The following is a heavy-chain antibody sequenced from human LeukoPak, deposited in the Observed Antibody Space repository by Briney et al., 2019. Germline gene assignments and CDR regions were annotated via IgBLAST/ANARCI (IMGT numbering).Heavy chain of an antibody. CDR3: YYYGSGSRPTGYYFDY. J-gene: IGHJ4*02. CDR2: IYHSGST. V-gene: IGHV4-4*02. Sequence: PSETLSLTCAVSGGSISSSNWWSWVRQPPGKGLEWIGEIYHSGSTNYNPPLKSRVTISVDKSKNQFSLKLSSVTAADTAVYYCYYYGSGSRPTGYYFDYWGQGTLVTVSS. D-gene: IGHD3-10*01. CDR1: GGSISSSNW.